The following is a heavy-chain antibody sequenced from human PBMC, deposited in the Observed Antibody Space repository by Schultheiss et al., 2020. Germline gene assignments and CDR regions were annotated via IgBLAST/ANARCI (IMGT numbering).Heavy chain of an antibody. V-gene: IGHV3-30*18. Sequence: GGSLRLSCAASGFTFSDYYMSWIRQAPGKGLEWVAVISYDGSNKYYADSVKGRFTISRDNSKNTLYLQMNSLRAEDTAVYYCAKGVLWFGELLGYWGQGTLVTVAS. CDR2: ISYDGSNK. CDR1: GFTFSDYY. D-gene: IGHD3-10*01. CDR3: AKGVLWFGELLGY. J-gene: IGHJ4*02.